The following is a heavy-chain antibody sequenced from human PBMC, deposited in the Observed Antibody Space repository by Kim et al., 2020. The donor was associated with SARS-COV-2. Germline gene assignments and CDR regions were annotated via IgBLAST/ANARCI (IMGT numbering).Heavy chain of an antibody. Sequence: ASVKVSCRTSGYTFTDYYIDWVRQAPGQGLEWMGWINPNSGGTNYAQKFQDRVTLTRDTSINTVYMELSGLRSDDTAVFYCARDLKKTYYYDTASAYPDSWGQGILVAVSS. J-gene: IGHJ4*02. D-gene: IGHD3-22*01. V-gene: IGHV1-2*02. CDR2: INPNSGGT. CDR1: GYTFTDYY. CDR3: ARDLKKTYYYDTASAYPDS.